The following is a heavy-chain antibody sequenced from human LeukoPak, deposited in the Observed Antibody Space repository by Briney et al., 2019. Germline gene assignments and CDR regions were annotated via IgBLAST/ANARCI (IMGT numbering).Heavy chain of an antibody. CDR3: RRVGEYDVRKPGGDY. V-gene: IGHV1-46*01. Sequence: ASVKVSCKASGYTFTSYYIDWVRQAPGQGREWMGIINPSGGRTTYAQKFQGRVTMTRDTSTSTVYTEMSGLRSEDTAVYYCRRVGEYDVRKPGGDYWGQGTLVTVSS. D-gene: IGHD3-10*01. J-gene: IGHJ4*02. CDR2: INPSGGRT. CDR1: GYTFTSYY.